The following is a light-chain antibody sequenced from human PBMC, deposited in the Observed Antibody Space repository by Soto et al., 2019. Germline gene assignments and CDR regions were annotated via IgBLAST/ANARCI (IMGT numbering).Light chain of an antibody. J-gene: IGKJ1*01. CDR3: HHYGTSRPWT. CDR2: GIS. CDR1: QTVNRNS. Sequence: ETVLSQSPGTLSLSPGERATLSCRASQTVNRNSLAWYQHKPGQAPRLLIYGISSRAIGIPDRFSGSGSGTDFTLTISRLEPEDFAVYYCHHYGTSRPWTFGQGTKVEIK. V-gene: IGKV3-20*01.